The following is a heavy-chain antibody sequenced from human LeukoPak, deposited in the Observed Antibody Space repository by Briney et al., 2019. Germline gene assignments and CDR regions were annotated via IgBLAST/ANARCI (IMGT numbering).Heavy chain of an antibody. D-gene: IGHD3-10*01. CDR3: ARDSTYYYGSGSNNFDY. V-gene: IGHV3-23*01. CDR1: GFTFXSYA. Sequence: GXLRLSXXXSGFTFXSYAMSWVRQAPGKGLEWVSAISGSGGSTYYADSVKGRFAISRDNAKNSLYLQMNSLRAEDTAVYYCARDSTYYYGSGSNNFDYWGQGTLVTVSS. CDR2: ISGSGGST. J-gene: IGHJ4*02.